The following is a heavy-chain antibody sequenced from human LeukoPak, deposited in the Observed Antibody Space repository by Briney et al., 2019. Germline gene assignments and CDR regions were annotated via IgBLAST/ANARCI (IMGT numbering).Heavy chain of an antibody. CDR1: GGSFSGYF. CDR3: ARVSTSFEARNYYYMDV. J-gene: IGHJ6*03. CDR2: INHSGST. Sequence: PSETLSLTCAVYGGSFSGYFWNWIRQSPGKGLEWIGEINHSGSTNDNPSLKSRVTISVATSKNQFSLKLSSVTAADTAVYYCARVSTSFEARNYYYMDVWGKGTTVTVSS. V-gene: IGHV4-34*01. D-gene: IGHD2-2*01.